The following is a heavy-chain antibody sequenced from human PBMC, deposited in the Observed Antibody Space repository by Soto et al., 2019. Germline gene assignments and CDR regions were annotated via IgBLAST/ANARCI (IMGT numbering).Heavy chain of an antibody. J-gene: IGHJ5*02. CDR2: IYYSGIT. Sequence: QVQLQESGPGLVKPSETLSLTCTVSGGSISSYYWSWIRQPPGKGLEWIGYIYYSGITNYNPSLKSRVPISVDTSKNQFSLKLRSVTAADTAVYYCEWRLAAAGHNWFDPWGQGTLVTVSS. CDR3: EWRLAAAGHNWFDP. D-gene: IGHD6-13*01. V-gene: IGHV4-59*08. CDR1: GGSISSYY.